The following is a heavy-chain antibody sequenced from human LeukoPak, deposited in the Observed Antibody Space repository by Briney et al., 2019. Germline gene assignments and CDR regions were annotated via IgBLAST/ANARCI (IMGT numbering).Heavy chain of an antibody. J-gene: IGHJ5*02. CDR3: AKRHRITIFGVANNWFDP. Sequence: PGGSLRLSCAASGFTFSSYAMSWVRQAPGKGLEWVSAISGSGGSTYYAASVKGRFAISRDNSKNRLYLQMNSLRAEDTAVYYCAKRHRITIFGVANNWFDPWGQGTLVTVSS. V-gene: IGHV3-23*01. CDR2: ISGSGGST. CDR1: GFTFSSYA. D-gene: IGHD3-3*01.